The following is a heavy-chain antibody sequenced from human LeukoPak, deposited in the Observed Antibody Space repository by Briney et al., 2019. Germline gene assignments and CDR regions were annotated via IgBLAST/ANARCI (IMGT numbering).Heavy chain of an antibody. D-gene: IGHD2-2*01. J-gene: IGHJ2*01. V-gene: IGHV4-59*01. CDR3: ARDAQYGIPADPYWYFDL. CDR1: GGSISSYY. CDR2: IYYSGST. Sequence: PSETLSLTCTASGGSISSYYCSWIRQPPGKGLEWIGYIYYSGSTNYNPSLKSRVTISVDTSKNQFSLKLSSVTAADTAVYYCARDAQYGIPADPYWYFDLWGRGTLVTVSS.